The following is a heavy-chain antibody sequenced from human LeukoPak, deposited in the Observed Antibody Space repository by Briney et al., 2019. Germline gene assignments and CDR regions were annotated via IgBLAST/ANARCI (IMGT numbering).Heavy chain of an antibody. Sequence: ASVKVSCKASGGTFSSYAISWVRQAPGQGLEWMGGIIPIFGTANYAQKFQGRVTITADKSTSTAYMELSSLRSEDTAVYYCARVHCGGDCYALQHWGQGTLVTVSS. D-gene: IGHD2-21*02. CDR1: GGTFSSYA. J-gene: IGHJ1*01. CDR2: IIPIFGTA. CDR3: ARVHCGGDCYALQH. V-gene: IGHV1-69*06.